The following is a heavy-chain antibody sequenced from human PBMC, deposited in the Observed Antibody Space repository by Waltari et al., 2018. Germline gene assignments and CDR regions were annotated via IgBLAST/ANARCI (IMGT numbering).Heavy chain of an antibody. CDR3: ARDRGRGLYLDS. CDR1: GDSMNRHYL. J-gene: IGHJ4*02. Sequence: QLQLQQSGPGLVKPSESLSLTCAVSGDSMNRHYLWNWVRQPPGKGLEGIGQIHGSGRTNSTPSLGSRVTVSIDTSNNQFSLKVSYATAADTAVYYCARDRGRGLYLDSWGQGTLVTVSP. V-gene: IGHV4-4*02. CDR2: IHGSGRT. D-gene: IGHD2-15*01.